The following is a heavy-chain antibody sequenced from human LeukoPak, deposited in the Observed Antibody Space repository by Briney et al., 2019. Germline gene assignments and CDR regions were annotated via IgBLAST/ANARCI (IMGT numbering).Heavy chain of an antibody. CDR2: IYYSGST. CDR3: ATSYSAAYDAFDI. CDR1: GGSIRSYY. Sequence: PSETLSLTCTVSGGSIRSYYWSWIRQPPGKGLEWIGYIYYSGSTNYNPSLKSRVTISVDTSKNQFSLKLSSVTAADTAVYYCATSYSAAYDAFDIWGQGTMVTVSS. V-gene: IGHV4-59*01. D-gene: IGHD1-26*01. J-gene: IGHJ3*02.